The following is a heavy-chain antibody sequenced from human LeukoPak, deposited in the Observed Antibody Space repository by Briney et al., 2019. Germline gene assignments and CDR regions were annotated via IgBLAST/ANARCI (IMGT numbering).Heavy chain of an antibody. D-gene: IGHD1-1*01. CDR3: ARGRSRTGTNYWYLDL. V-gene: IGHV3-7*01. Sequence: GGSLGLSCAASGFTFSSYWMSWVRQAPGKGLEWVANIKQDGSEKYYVDSVKGRFTISRDNAKNSLYLQMNSLRAEDTAVYYCARGRSRTGTNYWYLDLWGRGTLVTVSS. J-gene: IGHJ2*01. CDR1: GFTFSSYW. CDR2: IKQDGSEK.